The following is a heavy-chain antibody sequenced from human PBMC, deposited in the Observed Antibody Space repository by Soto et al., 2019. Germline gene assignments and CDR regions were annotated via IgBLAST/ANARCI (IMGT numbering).Heavy chain of an antibody. D-gene: IGHD3-22*01. J-gene: IGHJ4*02. CDR2: ISSSGSII. V-gene: IGHV3-11*01. CDR3: ARDLGYYDSSGYFNS. Sequence: QVQLVESGGGLVKPGGSLRLSCAASGFTFSDSYMSWIRQPPGKGLEWVSYISSSGSIIYYADSVKGRFTISRDNAKNSLYLQIKGLRAEDAAVYYGARDLGYYDSSGYFNSWGQGTLVTVSS. CDR1: GFTFSDSY.